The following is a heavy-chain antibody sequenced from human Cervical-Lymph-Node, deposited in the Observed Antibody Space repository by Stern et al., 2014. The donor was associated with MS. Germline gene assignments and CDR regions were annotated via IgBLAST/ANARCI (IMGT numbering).Heavy chain of an antibody. CDR3: AKGGSGSYLD. Sequence: VQLVESGGGVVQLGGPLRLSWAASGFVFRRYALHWVRQAPGKGREWVALISYDGRDKYYTDSVKGRFTVSRDNSNNTVDLEMNSLRLEDTAVYYCAKGGSGSYLDWGQGSLVTVSS. D-gene: IGHD1-26*01. CDR2: ISYDGRDK. V-gene: IGHV3-30*04. CDR1: GFVFRRYA. J-gene: IGHJ4*02.